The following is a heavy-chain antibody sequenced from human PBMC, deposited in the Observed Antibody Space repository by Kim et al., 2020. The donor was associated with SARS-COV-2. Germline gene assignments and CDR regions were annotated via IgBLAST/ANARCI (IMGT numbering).Heavy chain of an antibody. J-gene: IGHJ6*02. CDR1: GGSFSGYH. CDR3: ARGRAGVVPGAILGIGPHYDYYVRDV. CDR2: INHSGST. D-gene: IGHD3-3*01. Sequence: SETLSLTCAVYGGSFSGYHWSWIRQPPGKGLEWIGEINHSGSTNYNPSLKSRVTISIDTSRNQFSLKLTSVTAADTAPYYCARGRAGVVPGAILGIGPHYDYYVRDVWGQGTAVPVSS. V-gene: IGHV4-34*01.